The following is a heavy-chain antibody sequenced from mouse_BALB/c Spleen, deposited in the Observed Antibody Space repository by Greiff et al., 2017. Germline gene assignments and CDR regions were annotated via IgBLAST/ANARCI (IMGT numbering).Heavy chain of an antibody. CDR3: ARSPLYYGYDRWDFDV. V-gene: IGHV14-3*02. Sequence: VQLQQSGAELVKPGASVKLSCTASGFNIKDTYMHWVKQRPEQGLEWIGRIDPANGNTKYDPKFQGKATITADTSSNTAYLQLSSLTSEDTAVYYCARSPLYYGYDRWDFDVWGAGTTVTVSS. D-gene: IGHD2-2*01. CDR2: IDPANGNT. CDR1: GFNIKDTY. J-gene: IGHJ1*01.